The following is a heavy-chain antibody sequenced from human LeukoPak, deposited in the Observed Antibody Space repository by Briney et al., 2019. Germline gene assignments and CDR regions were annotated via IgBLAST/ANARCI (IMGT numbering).Heavy chain of an antibody. Sequence: GGSLRLSCAASGFSFSRYAMHWVRQAPGKGLEWVTFISFDGNIKYYADSVKGRFTISRDKSKNTLYLQMSSLRAEDTAVYCCARASSGSFSVDYWGQGTLVTVSS. J-gene: IGHJ4*02. CDR3: ARASSGSFSVDY. CDR1: GFSFSRYA. D-gene: IGHD3-10*01. CDR2: ISFDGNIK. V-gene: IGHV3-30*15.